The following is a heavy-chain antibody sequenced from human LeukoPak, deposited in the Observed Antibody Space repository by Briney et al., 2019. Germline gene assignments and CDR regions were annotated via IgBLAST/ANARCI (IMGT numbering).Heavy chain of an antibody. CDR3: STEGGGYRVPTAGWFDP. J-gene: IGHJ5*02. CDR1: GFTFSNAW. V-gene: IGHV3-15*01. CDR2: IRSKTDGGTI. Sequence: GGSLRLSCAASGFTFSNAWMSWVRQAPGKGLEWVGRIRSKTDGGTIEYATPVKGRFTISRDDSKNTLYLQMNSLRTEDTAVYYCSTEGGGYRVPTAGWFDPWGQGTLVTVSS. D-gene: IGHD5-12*01.